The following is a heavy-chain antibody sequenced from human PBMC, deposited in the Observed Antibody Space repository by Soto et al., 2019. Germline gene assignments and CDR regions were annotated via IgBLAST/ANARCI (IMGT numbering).Heavy chain of an antibody. CDR1: GFTFSGSP. J-gene: IGHJ4*02. Sequence: EVQLVESGGGLVQPGGSLKLSCAASGFTFSGSPIHWVRQASGEGLEWVGRIRSKTDDYATAYAESVKGRFTISRDDSKNTAYLQLNSLRTEDTARYYGTSHSPEDRIRNWGQGTLVTVSS. CDR2: IRSKTDDYAT. CDR3: TSHSPEDRIRN. D-gene: IGHD2-15*01. V-gene: IGHV3-73*02.